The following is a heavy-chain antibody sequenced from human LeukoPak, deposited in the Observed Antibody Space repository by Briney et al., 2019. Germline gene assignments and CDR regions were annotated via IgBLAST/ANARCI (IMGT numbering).Heavy chain of an antibody. D-gene: IGHD3-22*01. CDR1: GGSLSSGSYY. CDR2: IYTSGST. CDR3: ARGYYDSSGPKSYYFDY. V-gene: IGHV4-61*02. Sequence: PSETLSLTCTVSGGSLSSGSYYWSWIRQPAGKGLEWIWRIYTSGSTNYNPSLRCRVTISVDTSKNQFSPNLRSVTAADTAVYYCARGYYDSSGPKSYYFDYWGQGTLVTVSS. J-gene: IGHJ4*02.